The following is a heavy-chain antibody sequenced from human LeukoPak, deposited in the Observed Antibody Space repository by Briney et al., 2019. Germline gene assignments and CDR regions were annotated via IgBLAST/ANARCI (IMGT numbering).Heavy chain of an antibody. Sequence: GGSLRLSCAASGFTFSSYAMSWVRQAPGKGLEWVSVIYSGGSTYYADSVKGRFTISRDNSKNTLYLQMNSLRAEDTAVYYCASVRSGIVVDRLAFDIWGQGTMVTVSS. CDR2: IYSGGST. CDR3: ASVRSGIVVDRLAFDI. J-gene: IGHJ3*02. D-gene: IGHD3-22*01. V-gene: IGHV3-53*01. CDR1: GFTFSSYA.